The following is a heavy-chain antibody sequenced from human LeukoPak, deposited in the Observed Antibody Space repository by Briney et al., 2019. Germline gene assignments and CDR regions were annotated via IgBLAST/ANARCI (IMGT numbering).Heavy chain of an antibody. CDR2: IKQDGSEQ. CDR1: GFTFSSYW. CDR3: ARPYYDSSGSHFDY. J-gene: IGHJ4*02. D-gene: IGHD3-22*01. V-gene: IGHV3-7*01. Sequence: GGSLRLSCAASGFTFSSYWMSCVRQAPGKGLEWVAKIKQDGSEQYYVDSVKGRFTISRDNAKSSLYLQMNSLRAEDTAVYYCARPYYDSSGSHFDYWGQGTLVTVSS.